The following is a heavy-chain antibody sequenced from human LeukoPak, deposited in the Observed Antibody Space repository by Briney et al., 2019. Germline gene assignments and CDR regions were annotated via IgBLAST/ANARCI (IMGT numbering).Heavy chain of an antibody. V-gene: IGHV3-23*01. CDR1: GFTFSSYA. CDR2: ISGSGGST. Sequence: GGSLRLSCAASGFTFSSYAMNWVRQAAGKGLEWVSVISGSGGSTYYADSVKGRFTMSRDNSKNTLYLQMNSLRAEDTAVYYCAKERGNGVRGAFDIWGQGTMVTVSS. J-gene: IGHJ3*02. CDR3: AKERGNGVRGAFDI. D-gene: IGHD4-17*01.